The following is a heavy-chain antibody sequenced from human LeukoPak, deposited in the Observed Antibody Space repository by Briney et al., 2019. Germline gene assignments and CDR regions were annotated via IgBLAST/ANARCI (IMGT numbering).Heavy chain of an antibody. Sequence: SETLSLTCTVSGGSIRSGNHYWSWIRQPAGKGLEWIGRIHTSGSTNYNPSLKSRVTISVDTSKNQFSLKLSSMTAADTAVYYCARDRYDFWSGYFDYWGQGTLVTVSS. J-gene: IGHJ4*02. CDR1: GGSIRSGNHY. CDR2: IHTSGST. CDR3: ARDRYDFWSGYFDY. V-gene: IGHV4-61*02. D-gene: IGHD3-3*01.